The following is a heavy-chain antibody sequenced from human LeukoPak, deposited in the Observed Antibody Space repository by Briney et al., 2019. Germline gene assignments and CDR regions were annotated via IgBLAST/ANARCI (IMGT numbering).Heavy chain of an antibody. J-gene: IGHJ3*01. CDR1: GFTFSSYA. CDR2: LSVSGSDT. Sequence: GGSLRLSCAASGFTFSSYAMSWVRQAPGRGLEWVSTLSVSGSDTYYADSVKGRFIISRDNSKNTLYLQMNNLRAEDTALYYCAKTGWEVPHETFHVWGQGTMVTVSS. V-gene: IGHV3-23*01. CDR3: AKTGWEVPHETFHV. D-gene: IGHD1-26*01.